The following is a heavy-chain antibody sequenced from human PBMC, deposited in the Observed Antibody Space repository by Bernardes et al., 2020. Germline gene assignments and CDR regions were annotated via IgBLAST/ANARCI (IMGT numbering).Heavy chain of an antibody. CDR2: FSGSGSST. Sequence: GGSLRLSCAASGFTFSSYAMSWVRQAPGKGLEWVSAFSGSGSSTYYADSVNGRFTISRDNSKKTLYLQMNSLRAEDTAVYYCARFKEGYCSSTSCYRYAFDIWGQGTMVTVSS. D-gene: IGHD2-2*02. J-gene: IGHJ3*02. CDR3: ARFKEGYCSSTSCYRYAFDI. V-gene: IGHV3-23*01. CDR1: GFTFSSYA.